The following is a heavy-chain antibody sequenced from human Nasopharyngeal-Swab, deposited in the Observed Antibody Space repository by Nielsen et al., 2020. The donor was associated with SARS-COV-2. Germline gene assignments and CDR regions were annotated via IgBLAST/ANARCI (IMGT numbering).Heavy chain of an antibody. V-gene: IGHV3-23*01. D-gene: IGHD3-3*01. CDR1: GFTFSSYA. J-gene: IGHJ6*03. CDR3: AKVSSPYDFWSGYYTSYYYMDV. Sequence: GESLKISCAASGFTFSSYAMSWVRQAPGKGLEWVSAIRGSGGSTYYADSVKGRFTISRDNSKNTLYLQMNSLRAEDTAVYYCAKVSSPYDFWSGYYTSYYYMDVWGKGTTVTVSS. CDR2: IRGSGGST.